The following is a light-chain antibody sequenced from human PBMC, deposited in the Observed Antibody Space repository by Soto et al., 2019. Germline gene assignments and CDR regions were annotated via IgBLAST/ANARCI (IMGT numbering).Light chain of an antibody. V-gene: IGLV1-40*01. CDR2: GNS. CDR1: SSNIGADYD. CDR3: QSFDSSLSGSV. Sequence: QSALAQPPSVSGAPGQRVTISCTGSSSNIGADYDVHWYQQLPGTAPKLLIYGNSNRPSGVPDRFSGSKSGPSASLAITGLQAEDEADYYCQSFDSSLSGSVFGGGTQLTVL. J-gene: IGLJ2*01.